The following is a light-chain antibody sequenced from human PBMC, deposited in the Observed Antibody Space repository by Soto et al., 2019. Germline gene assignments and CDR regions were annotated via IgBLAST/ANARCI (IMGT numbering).Light chain of an antibody. CDR3: SSYTTSSTYV. CDR2: DVS. Sequence: QSVLTQPASVSGSPGQSITISCTGTSSDFVGYNYVSWYQQHPGKAPKLMIYDVSNRPSGVSNRFSGSKSGNTASLTISGLQAEDEADYYCSSYTTSSTYVFGTGTKVTVL. J-gene: IGLJ1*01. CDR1: SSDFVGYNY. V-gene: IGLV2-14*01.